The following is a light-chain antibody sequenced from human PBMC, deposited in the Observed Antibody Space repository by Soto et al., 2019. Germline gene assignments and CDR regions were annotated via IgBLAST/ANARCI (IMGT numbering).Light chain of an antibody. J-gene: IGLJ3*02. CDR3: QSYDSSLSGWV. CDR2: GNS. Sequence: QSVLTQPPSVSGAPGQRVTISCTGSSSNIGAGYDVHWYQQLPGTAPKLFIFGNSNRPSGVPDRFSGSKSGTSASLAITGLQAEDEDDDYCQSYDSSLSGWVFGGGTKLTVL. CDR1: SSNIGAGYD. V-gene: IGLV1-40*01.